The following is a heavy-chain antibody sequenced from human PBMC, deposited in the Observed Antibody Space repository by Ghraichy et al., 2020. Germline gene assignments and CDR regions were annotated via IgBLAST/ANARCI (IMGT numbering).Heavy chain of an antibody. CDR2: INSDGSST. V-gene: IGHV3-74*01. CDR1: GFTFSRYW. Sequence: GGSLRLSCAASGFTFSRYWMHWVRQAPGKGLVWVSRINSDGSSTSYADSVKGRFTISRDNAKNTLDLQMNSLGAEDTAVYYCGIYCSSTTCYNGIGMDVWGQGTTVTVSS. CDR3: GIYCSSTTCYNGIGMDV. J-gene: IGHJ6*02. D-gene: IGHD2-2*02.